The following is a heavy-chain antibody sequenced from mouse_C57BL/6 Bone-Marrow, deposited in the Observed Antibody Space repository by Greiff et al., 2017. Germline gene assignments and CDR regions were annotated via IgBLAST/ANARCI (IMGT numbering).Heavy chain of an antibody. CDR1: GYSFTDYN. D-gene: IGHD1-1*01. Sequence: EVQLQQSGPELVKPGASVKISCKASGYSFTDYNMNWVKQSNGKSLEWIGVINPNYGTTSYNQKFKGKATLTADQSSSTAYMQLNSLTSEDSAVYYSARGDYSSNYGYYAMDYWGQGTSVTVSS. J-gene: IGHJ4*01. CDR3: ARGDYSSNYGYYAMDY. CDR2: INPNYGTT. V-gene: IGHV1-39*01.